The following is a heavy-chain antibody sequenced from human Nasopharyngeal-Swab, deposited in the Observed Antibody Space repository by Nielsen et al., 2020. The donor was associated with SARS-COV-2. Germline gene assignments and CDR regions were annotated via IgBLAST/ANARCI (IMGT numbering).Heavy chain of an antibody. J-gene: IGHJ3*02. Sequence: PGGSLRLSCAASGFTFSSYAMSWVRQAPGKGLEWVSAISGSGGSTYYADSVKGRFTISRDNSKNTLYLQMNSLRAEDTAVYYCAKDRSLRGRITMIVVVITGAFDIWGQGTMVTVSS. CDR1: GFTFSSYA. D-gene: IGHD3-22*01. CDR2: ISGSGGST. V-gene: IGHV3-23*01. CDR3: AKDRSLRGRITMIVVVITGAFDI.